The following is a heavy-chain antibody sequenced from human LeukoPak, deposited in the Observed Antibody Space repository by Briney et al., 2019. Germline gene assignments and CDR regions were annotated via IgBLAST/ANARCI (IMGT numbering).Heavy chain of an antibody. CDR2: IRSKAYGGTT. J-gene: IGHJ4*02. CDR1: GFTFGDYA. D-gene: IGHD3-22*01. CDR3: TRDHRGYYDSSGQFDY. Sequence: GGSLRLSCTASGFTFGDYAMSWVRQAPGKELEWVGFIRSKAYGGTTEYAASVKGRFTISRDDSKSIAYLQMNSLKTEDTAVYYCTRDHRGYYDSSGQFDYWGQGTLVTVSS. V-gene: IGHV3-49*04.